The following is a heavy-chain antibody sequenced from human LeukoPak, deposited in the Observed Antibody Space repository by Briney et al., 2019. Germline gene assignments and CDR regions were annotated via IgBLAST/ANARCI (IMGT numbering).Heavy chain of an antibody. CDR2: INHSGST. CDR1: GQSFSGYY. D-gene: IGHD2-2*01. V-gene: IGHV4-34*01. Sequence: SETLSLTCAVYGQSFSGYYWSWIRQPPGKGLEWIGEINHSGSTNYNASLKSRVTISVDTSKNQFSLKLSSVTAADTAVYYCARGPLGYCSSTSCYVSVYYYYYMDVWGKGTTVTVSS. CDR3: ARGPLGYCSSTSCYVSVYYYYYMDV. J-gene: IGHJ6*03.